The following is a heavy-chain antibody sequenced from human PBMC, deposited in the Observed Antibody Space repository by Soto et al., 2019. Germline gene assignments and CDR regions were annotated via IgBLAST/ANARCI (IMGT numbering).Heavy chain of an antibody. J-gene: IGHJ5*02. CDR3: ARVQVLRFLEWLPNWFDP. D-gene: IGHD3-3*01. Sequence: SETLSLTCTVSGGSISGYYWSWIRQPPGKGLEWIGYIYYSGSTNYNPSLKSRVTISVDTSKDQFSLKLSSVTAADTAVYYCARVQVLRFLEWLPNWFDPWGQGTLVTVSS. CDR1: GGSISGYY. CDR2: IYYSGST. V-gene: IGHV4-59*08.